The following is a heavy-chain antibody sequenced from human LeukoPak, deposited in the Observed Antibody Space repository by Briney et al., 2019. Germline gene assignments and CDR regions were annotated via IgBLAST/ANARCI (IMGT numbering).Heavy chain of an antibody. J-gene: IGHJ5*02. Sequence: GGSLRLSCAASGFTFNSYWMHWVRQAPGRGLVCVSRISSDESSTSYADSVKGRFTISRDNTKNTLYLQMNSLRVEDTAVYYCARAHAVAGTNWFDPWGQGTLVTVSS. CDR3: ARAHAVAGTNWFDP. V-gene: IGHV3-74*01. D-gene: IGHD6-19*01. CDR2: ISSDESST. CDR1: GFTFNSYW.